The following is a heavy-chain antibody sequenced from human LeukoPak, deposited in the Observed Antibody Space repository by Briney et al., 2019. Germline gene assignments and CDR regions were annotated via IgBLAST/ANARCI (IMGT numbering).Heavy chain of an antibody. CDR1: GFTVSTNY. CDR2: IYSGGST. D-gene: IGHD6-6*01. J-gene: IGHJ3*02. CDR3: ASYRYGSSFAFDI. Sequence: PGGSLRLSCGASGFTVSTNYMSWVRQAPGKGLEWVSIIYSGGSTYYADSVKGRFTISRDNSKNTLYLQMNSPRAEDTAVYYCASYRYGSSFAFDIWGQGTMVTVSS. V-gene: IGHV3-66*01.